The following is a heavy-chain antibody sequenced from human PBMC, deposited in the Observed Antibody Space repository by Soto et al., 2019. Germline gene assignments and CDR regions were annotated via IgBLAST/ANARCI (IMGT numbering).Heavy chain of an antibody. CDR2: IRKKVNSYTT. J-gene: IGHJ3*02. Sequence: QPGGSLRLSCAASGFTFSDHYMDWVRQAPGKGLEWVGRIRKKVNSYTTEYAASVKGRFTISRDDSKNSLYLQMNSLRAEDTAVYYCARIAAGGYRAFDIWGQGTMVTVSS. CDR3: ARIAAGGYRAFDI. CDR1: GFTFSDHY. V-gene: IGHV3-72*01. D-gene: IGHD6-13*01.